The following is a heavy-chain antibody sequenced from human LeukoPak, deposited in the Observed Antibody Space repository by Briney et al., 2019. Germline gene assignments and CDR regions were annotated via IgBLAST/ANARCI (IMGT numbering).Heavy chain of an antibody. D-gene: IGHD6-13*01. CDR3: ARIIAAAAHPYDY. CDR1: GFSLSTSGMC. V-gene: IGHV2-70*11. CDR2: IDWDDDK. J-gene: IGHJ4*02. Sequence: SGSALVEPTQTLTLTCTFSGFSLSTSGMCVSWIRQPPGKALEWLARIDWDDDKYYSTSLKTRLTISKDTSKNQVVLTMTNMDPVDTATYYCARIIAAAAHPYDYWGQGTLVTVSS.